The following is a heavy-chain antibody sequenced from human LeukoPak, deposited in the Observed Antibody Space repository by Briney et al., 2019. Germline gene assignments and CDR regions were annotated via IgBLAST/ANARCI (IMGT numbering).Heavy chain of an antibody. CDR3: AKGTRYGDYDYFDY. D-gene: IGHD4-17*01. Sequence: GGSLRLSCAASGFTFSDYYMSWIRQAPGKGLEWVSYISSSGSSIYYADSVKGRFTISRDNSKNTLYLQMNSLRAEDTAVYYCAKGTRYGDYDYFDYWGQGTLVTVSS. V-gene: IGHV3-11*04. CDR1: GFTFSDYY. J-gene: IGHJ4*02. CDR2: ISSSGSSI.